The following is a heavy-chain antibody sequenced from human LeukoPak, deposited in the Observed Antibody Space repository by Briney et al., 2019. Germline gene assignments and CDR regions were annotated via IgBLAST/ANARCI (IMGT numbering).Heavy chain of an antibody. D-gene: IGHD3-16*02. CDR2: INQDGSET. Sequence: PGGSLRLSCAASGFIFSRYWMTWVRQAPGKGLQWVANINQDGSETYYVDSVRGRFTISRDNAKNSLYLQMNSLRAEDTAVYYCARDSHDYVWESYPWERAFDIWGQGTMVTVSS. V-gene: IGHV3-7*01. CDR1: GFIFSRYW. J-gene: IGHJ3*02. CDR3: ARDSHDYVWESYPWERAFDI.